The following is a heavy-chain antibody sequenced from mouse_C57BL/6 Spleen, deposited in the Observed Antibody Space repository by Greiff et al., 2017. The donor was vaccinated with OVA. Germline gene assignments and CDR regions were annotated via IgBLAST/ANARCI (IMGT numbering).Heavy chain of an antibody. CDR3: AREVYSNFSFDY. CDR2: ISDGGSYT. Sequence: VQLKESGGGLVKPGGSLKLSCAASGFTFSSYAMSWVRQTPEKRLEWVATISDGGSYTYYPDNVKGRFTISRDNAKNNLYLQMSHLKPEDTAMYYCAREVYSNFSFDYWGQGTTLTVSS. V-gene: IGHV5-4*01. J-gene: IGHJ2*01. D-gene: IGHD2-5*01. CDR1: GFTFSSYA.